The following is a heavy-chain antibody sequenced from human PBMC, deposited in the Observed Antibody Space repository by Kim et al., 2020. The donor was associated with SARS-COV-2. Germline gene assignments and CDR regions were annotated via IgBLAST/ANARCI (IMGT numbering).Heavy chain of an antibody. CDR2: ISGSGDST. V-gene: IGHV3-23*01. D-gene: IGHD2-2*02. CDR3: AKGDCSSTSCYTTDC. J-gene: IGHJ4*01. CDR1: GFTFSNYA. Sequence: GGSLRLSCAASGFTFSNYAMSWVRQAPGKGLQWVSIISGSGDSTHYADSVKGRFTFSRDNSNNTLYLQMNSLRADDTAVYYCAKGDCSSTSCYTTDCWG.